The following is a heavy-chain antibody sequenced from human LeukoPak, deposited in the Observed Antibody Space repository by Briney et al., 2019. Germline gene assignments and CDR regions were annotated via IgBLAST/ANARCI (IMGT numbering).Heavy chain of an antibody. CDR3: ARGGDYGDAFDI. V-gene: IGHV3-33*01. J-gene: IGHJ3*02. Sequence: GRSLRLSCAASGFTFSSYGMHWVGQAPGKGLEWVAVIWYDGSNKYYADSVKGRFTISRDNSKNTLYLQMNSLRAEDTAVYYCARGGDYGDAFDIWGQGTMVTVSS. CDR1: GFTFSSYG. D-gene: IGHD4-17*01. CDR2: IWYDGSNK.